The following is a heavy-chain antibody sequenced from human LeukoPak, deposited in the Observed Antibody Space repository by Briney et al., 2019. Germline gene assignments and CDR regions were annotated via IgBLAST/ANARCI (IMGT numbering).Heavy chain of an antibody. CDR2: IYHSGST. V-gene: IGHV4-30-2*01. CDR1: GGSISSGGYS. D-gene: IGHD1-20*01. CDR3: ARANNWNDECYFDY. Sequence: PSETLSLTCAVSGGSISSGGYSWSWIRQPPGKGLEWIGYIYHSGSTYYNPSLKSRVTISVDRSKNQFSLKLSSVTAADTAVYYCARANNWNDECYFDYWGQGTLVTVSS. J-gene: IGHJ4*02.